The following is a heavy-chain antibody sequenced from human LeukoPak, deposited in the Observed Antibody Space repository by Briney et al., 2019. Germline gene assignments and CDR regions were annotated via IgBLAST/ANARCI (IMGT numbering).Heavy chain of an antibody. D-gene: IGHD1-1*01. V-gene: IGHV3-43*01. J-gene: IGHJ4*02. CDR1: GFPFNAYT. CDR2: ISRDGDIT. Sequence: GGSLRLSCAASGFPFNAYTMHWVRQAPGKGLEWVSLISRDGDITYYADSLKGRFTISRDNSKNSLYLQMNSLRSEDTAFCYCAKGLVGTTLVDSWGQGTLVTVSS. CDR3: AKGLVGTTLVDS.